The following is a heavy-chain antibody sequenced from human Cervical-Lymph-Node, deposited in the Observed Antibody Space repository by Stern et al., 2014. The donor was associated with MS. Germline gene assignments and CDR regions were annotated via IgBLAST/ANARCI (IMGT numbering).Heavy chain of an antibody. D-gene: IGHD3-22*01. J-gene: IGHJ2*01. CDR3: ARDEHYYDSSGHPWYFDL. CDR2: IYPGDSDP. Sequence: VQLVESGAEVKKPGESLKISCKGSGYSFTSYWIGWVRQMPGKGLEWMGIIYPGDSDPRYSPSFQGQVTISADKSISTAYLQWSSMKASDTAMYYCARDEHYYDSSGHPWYFDLWGRGTLVTVSS. CDR1: GYSFTSYW. V-gene: IGHV5-51*03.